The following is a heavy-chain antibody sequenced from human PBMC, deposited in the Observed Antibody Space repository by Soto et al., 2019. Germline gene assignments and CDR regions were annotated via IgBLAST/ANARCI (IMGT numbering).Heavy chain of an antibody. J-gene: IGHJ4*02. CDR1: GGTFSSYT. D-gene: IGHD3-10*01. CDR2: IIPILGIA. V-gene: IGHV1-69*02. Sequence: QVQLVQSGAEVKKPGSSVKVSCKASGGTFSSYTISWVRQAPGQGLEWMGRIIPILGIANYAQKFQGRVTINADKSTSTAYMELSSLRSEDTAVYYCARGRGITMVRGVNFDYWGQGTLVTVSS. CDR3: ARGRGITMVRGVNFDY.